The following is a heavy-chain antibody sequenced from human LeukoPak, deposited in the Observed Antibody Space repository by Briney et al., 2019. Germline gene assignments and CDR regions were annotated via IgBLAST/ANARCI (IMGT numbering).Heavy chain of an antibody. CDR3: ARGQSFNDY. D-gene: IGHD3-10*01. CDR1: GYTFTEYY. V-gene: IGHV1-2*02. Sequence: ASVKVSCKASGYTFTEYYMHWVRQAPGQGLEWMGWINPNSGGANYAEKFQGRVTMTRDTSISTAYMELSRLRYDDTALYYCARGQSFNDYWGQGTLVTVSS. CDR2: INPNSGGA. J-gene: IGHJ4*02.